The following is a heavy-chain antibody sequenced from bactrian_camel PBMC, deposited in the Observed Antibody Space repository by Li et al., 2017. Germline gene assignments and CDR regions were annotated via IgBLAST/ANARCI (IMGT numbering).Heavy chain of an antibody. V-gene: IGHV3S1*01. Sequence: HVQLVESGGGLVQPGGLLRLSCLASSLTLSNYAMSWARQAPGKGLEWVSSISAVSGNSYYADSVKGRFTISSDNVKNTLYLQLDSLNTEDTAMYYCAKDPKMYGGSWLSPDIDHWGQGTQVTVS. CDR2: ISAVSGNS. D-gene: IGHD6*01. J-gene: IGHJ4*01. CDR1: SLTLSNYA. CDR3: AKDPKMYGGSWLSPDIDH.